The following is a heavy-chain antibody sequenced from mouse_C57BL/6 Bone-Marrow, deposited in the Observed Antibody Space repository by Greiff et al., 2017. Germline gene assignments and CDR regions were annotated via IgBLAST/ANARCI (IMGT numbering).Heavy chain of an antibody. Sequence: QVQLQQPGAELVKPGASVKMSCKASGYTFTSYWMHWVKQRPGRGLEWIGRIDPYSGGTKYNEKFKSKATLTVDKPSSTAYMQLSGLASEDSAVYYCATLPDWGQGTLVTVSA. J-gene: IGHJ3*01. CDR2: IDPYSGGT. V-gene: IGHV1-72*01. CDR1: GYTFTSYW. D-gene: IGHD5-5*01. CDR3: ATLPD.